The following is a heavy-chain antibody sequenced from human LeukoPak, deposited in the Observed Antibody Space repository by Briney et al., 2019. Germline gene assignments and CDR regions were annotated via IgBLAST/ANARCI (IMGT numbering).Heavy chain of an antibody. D-gene: IGHD4-17*01. CDR2: IYTSGST. Sequence: PSETLSLTCAVYGGSFSGYYWSWIRQPAGKGLEWIGRIYTSGSTNYNPSLKSRVTMSVDTSKNQFSLKLSSVTAADTAVYYCARGDYGYYFDFWGQGTLVTVSS. CDR1: GGSFSGYY. J-gene: IGHJ4*02. V-gene: IGHV4-59*10. CDR3: ARGDYGYYFDF.